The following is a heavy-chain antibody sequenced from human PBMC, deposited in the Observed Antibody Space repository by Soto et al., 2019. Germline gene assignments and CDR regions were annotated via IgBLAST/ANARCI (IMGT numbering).Heavy chain of an antibody. Sequence: SETLSLTCTVSGGSISSGGYYWSWIRQHPGKGLEWIGYIYYSGSTYYNPSLKSRVTISVDTSKNQFSLKLSSVTAADTAVYYCARGGRGFGIVATISRVYYYGMDVWGQGTTVTVSS. V-gene: IGHV4-31*03. CDR2: IYYSGST. D-gene: IGHD5-12*01. J-gene: IGHJ6*02. CDR1: GGSISSGGYY. CDR3: ARGGRGFGIVATISRVYYYGMDV.